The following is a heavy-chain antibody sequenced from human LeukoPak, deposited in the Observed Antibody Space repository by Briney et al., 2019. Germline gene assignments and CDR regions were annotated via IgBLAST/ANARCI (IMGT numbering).Heavy chain of an antibody. Sequence: ASVKVSCKASGYTFTNYGISWVRQAPGQGLEWMGWISTYNGNTNYAQKLQGRVTMTTDTSTSTAYMELRSLRSDDTAVYYCARDRGGTAMTYYFDYWGQGTLVTVSS. CDR1: GYTFTNYG. J-gene: IGHJ4*02. CDR3: ARDRGGTAMTYYFDY. D-gene: IGHD5-18*01. CDR2: ISTYNGNT. V-gene: IGHV1-18*01.